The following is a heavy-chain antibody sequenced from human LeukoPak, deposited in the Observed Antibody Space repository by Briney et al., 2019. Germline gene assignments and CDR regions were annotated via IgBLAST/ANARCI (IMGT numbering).Heavy chain of an antibody. D-gene: IGHD2-15*01. J-gene: IGHJ3*02. CDR3: ARGVLLQGRGAFDI. CDR2: VIPSSGGT. CDR1: GYTFNVYY. V-gene: IGHV1-2*02. Sequence: GASVKVSCKASGYTFNVYYIHWLRQAPGQGLEWMGWVIPSSGGTNYAQNFQDRVTMTRDTSISTDYMELSSLTYDDTAVYYCARGVLLQGRGAFDIWGQGAMVTVSS.